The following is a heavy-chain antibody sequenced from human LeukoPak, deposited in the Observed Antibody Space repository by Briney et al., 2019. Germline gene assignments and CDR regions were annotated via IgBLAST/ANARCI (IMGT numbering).Heavy chain of an antibody. Sequence: GASVKVSCKASGYTLTSYYMHWVRQAPGQGLEWMGIINPSGGSTSYAQKFQGRVTMTRDTSTSTVYMELSSLRSEDTAVYYCARDFMDISGWYSGAAYWGQGTLVTVSS. D-gene: IGHD6-19*01. CDR3: ARDFMDISGWYSGAAY. V-gene: IGHV1-46*01. CDR2: INPSGGST. J-gene: IGHJ4*02. CDR1: GYTLTSYY.